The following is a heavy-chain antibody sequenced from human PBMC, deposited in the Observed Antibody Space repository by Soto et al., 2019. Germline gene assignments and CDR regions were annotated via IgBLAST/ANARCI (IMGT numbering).Heavy chain of an antibody. CDR3: AREGRGKKAGYNGLVSLGY. J-gene: IGHJ4*02. V-gene: IGHV1-69*06. Sequence: SVKVSCKVSGSRFSNYVISWVRQAPGHGLEWLGRIIPIFNSTKYAQSFQGRVTITADKSTSTASLELSSLRSDDTAVYYCAREGRGKKAGYNGLVSLGYWGQGTLVTVS. CDR1: GSRFSNYV. CDR2: IIPIFNST. D-gene: IGHD2-2*02.